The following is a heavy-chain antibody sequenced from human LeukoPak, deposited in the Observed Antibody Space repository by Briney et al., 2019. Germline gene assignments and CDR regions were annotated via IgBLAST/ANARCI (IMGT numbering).Heavy chain of an antibody. CDR2: IRSKGYGGTT. V-gene: IGHV3-49*04. Sequence: PGGSLRLSCTASGFTFGDYVMSWVRQAPGKGLEWVGFIRSKGYGGTTEYAASAKGRFTISRDDSKSFAYLQINSLKAEDTGVYDCTRGAYAAGYWGQGTLVTVSS. J-gene: IGHJ4*02. D-gene: IGHD4-17*01. CDR3: TRGAYAAGY. CDR1: GFTFGDYV.